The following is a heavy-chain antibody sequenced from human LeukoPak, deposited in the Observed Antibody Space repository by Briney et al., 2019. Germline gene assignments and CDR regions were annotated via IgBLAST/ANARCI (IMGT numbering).Heavy chain of an antibody. CDR2: IRYDGSNK. D-gene: IGHD2-15*01. CDR1: GFTFSSYG. Sequence: PGGSLRLSCAASGFTFSSYGMHWVRQAPGKGLEWVAFIRYDGSNKYYADSVKGRFTISRDNSKNTLYLQMNSLRAEDTAVYYCARDLYIGGGSFDYWGQGTLVTVSS. J-gene: IGHJ4*02. CDR3: ARDLYIGGGSFDY. V-gene: IGHV3-30*02.